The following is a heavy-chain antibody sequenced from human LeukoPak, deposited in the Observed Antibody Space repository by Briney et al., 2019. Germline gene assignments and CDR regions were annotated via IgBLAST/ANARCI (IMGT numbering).Heavy chain of an antibody. D-gene: IGHD4-17*01. CDR1: GFTFSSYA. J-gene: IGHJ3*02. CDR3: ARSEDYGDPREDAFDI. CDR2: ISYDGSNK. V-gene: IGHV3-30-3*01. Sequence: PGGSLRLSCAASGFTFSSYAMYWVRQAPGKGLEWVAVISYDGSNKYYADSVKGRFTISRDNSKKTLYLQMNSLRAEDTAVYYCARSEDYGDPREDAFDIWGQGTMVTVSS.